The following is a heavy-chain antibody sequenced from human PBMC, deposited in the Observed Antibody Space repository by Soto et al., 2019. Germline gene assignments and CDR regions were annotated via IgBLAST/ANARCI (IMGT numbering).Heavy chain of an antibody. CDR2: ISAHNGNT. D-gene: IGHD1-1*01. CDR1: GYAFTTYG. J-gene: IGHJ4*02. V-gene: IGHV1-18*01. CDR3: ARGRYGDY. Sequence: QVHLVQSGAEVKKPGASVKVSCQGSGYAFTTYGITWVRQAPGQGLEWMGWISAHNGNTNYAQKLQGRVTVTRDTSPSTAYMELTTLRYADTAVYYCARGRYGDYWGQGALVTVSS.